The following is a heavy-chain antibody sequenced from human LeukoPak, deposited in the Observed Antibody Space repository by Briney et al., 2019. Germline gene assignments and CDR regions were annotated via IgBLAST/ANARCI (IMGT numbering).Heavy chain of an antibody. CDR3: ARASRTGLGIGSFDY. D-gene: IGHD7-27*01. Sequence: SETLSLTCTVSGYSISSGYYWGWIRQPPGKGLEWIGSIYHSGSTYYNPSLKSRVTISVDTSKNQFSLKLSSVTAADTAVYYCARASRTGLGIGSFDYWGQGTLVTFSS. J-gene: IGHJ4*02. CDR1: GYSISSGYY. V-gene: IGHV4-38-2*02. CDR2: IYHSGST.